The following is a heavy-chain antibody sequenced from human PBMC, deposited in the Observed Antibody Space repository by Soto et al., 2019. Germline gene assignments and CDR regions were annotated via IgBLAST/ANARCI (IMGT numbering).Heavy chain of an antibody. Sequence: GWSLRLCCAASGFTFSSYTMHWVRQAPGKGLEWVALIPNDARYKHYADSVKGRSTISRDNSKNTLYLQMNSLRAEDTSMYYCAREFLGGLDVWGQGTTVTVSS. CDR1: GFTFSSYT. D-gene: IGHD7-27*01. J-gene: IGHJ6*02. CDR3: AREFLGGLDV. CDR2: IPNDARYK. V-gene: IGHV3-30*04.